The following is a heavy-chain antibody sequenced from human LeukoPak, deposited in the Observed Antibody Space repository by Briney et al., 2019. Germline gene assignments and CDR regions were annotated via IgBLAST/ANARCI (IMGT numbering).Heavy chain of an antibody. Sequence: PGRSLRLSCVASGFTFSSYGMHWVRQAPGKGLEWVAFIRYDGNNKYYADSVKGRFTISRDNSKNTLYLQMNSLRAEDTAVYYCARESGIAAALDLWGQGTLVTVSS. J-gene: IGHJ5*02. CDR3: ARESGIAAALDL. V-gene: IGHV3-30*02. CDR1: GFTFSSYG. CDR2: IRYDGNNK. D-gene: IGHD6-13*01.